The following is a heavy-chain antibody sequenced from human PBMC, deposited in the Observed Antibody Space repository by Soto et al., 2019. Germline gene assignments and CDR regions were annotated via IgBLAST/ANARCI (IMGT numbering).Heavy chain of an antibody. CDR2: IYSGGST. D-gene: IGHD6-19*01. V-gene: IGHV3-66*01. CDR3: ARVSSRSSGWTWGADAFEI. CDR1: GFTVGSKY. Sequence: GGSLRLSCAASGFTVGSKYMSWVRQAPGKGLEWVSVIYSGGSTYYADSVKGRFTISRDNSKNTLYLQMNSLRAEDTAVYYCARVSSRSSGWTWGADAFEIWGQGTMVTVSS. J-gene: IGHJ3*02.